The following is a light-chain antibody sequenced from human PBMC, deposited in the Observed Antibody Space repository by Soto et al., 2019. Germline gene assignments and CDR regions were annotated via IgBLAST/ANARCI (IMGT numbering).Light chain of an antibody. CDR3: QPYKNWPPIT. V-gene: IGKV3-15*01. J-gene: IGKJ5*01. CDR2: GAS. CDR1: QSVNNN. Sequence: EIVMTQSPATLSVSPGERATLSCRASQSVNNNLAWYQQSPGQAPRLLIFGASERVAGIPARFSGSGSGTEFTLTISSLQSEDFAIYYCQPYKNWPPITFGQGTRLEIK.